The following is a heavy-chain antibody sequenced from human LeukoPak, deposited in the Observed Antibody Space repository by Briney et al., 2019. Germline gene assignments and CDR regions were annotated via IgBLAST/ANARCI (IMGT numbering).Heavy chain of an antibody. CDR3: ARSGFGATNIYSYFDY. V-gene: IGHV4-39*07. J-gene: IGHJ4*02. D-gene: IGHD1-26*01. CDR1: GGSISSSSYY. CDR2: IYYSGNT. Sequence: SETLSLTCTVSGGSISSSSYYWGWIRQPPGKGLEWIGSIYYSGNTYYNPSLKSRVTISVDTSKNQFSLKLISVAAADTAVYYCARSGFGATNIYSYFDYWGQGTLVTVSS.